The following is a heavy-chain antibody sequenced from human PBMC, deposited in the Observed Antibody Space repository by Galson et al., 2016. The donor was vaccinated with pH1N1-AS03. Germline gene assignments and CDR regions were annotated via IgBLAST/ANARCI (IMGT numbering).Heavy chain of an antibody. CDR1: GYSFTNYW. CDR3: ARHRAVRAFDY. J-gene: IGHJ4*02. D-gene: IGHD3-10*01. CDR2: IYPADSDA. V-gene: IGHV5-51*01. Sequence: SGAEVKKPGESLKISCKGSGYSFTNYWIAWVRQLPGKGLEWMGLIYPADSDARYSPSFQGQVTLSADTSNSTAYMQWNSLNASDTAMYYGARHRAVRAFDYWGQGTPVTVSS.